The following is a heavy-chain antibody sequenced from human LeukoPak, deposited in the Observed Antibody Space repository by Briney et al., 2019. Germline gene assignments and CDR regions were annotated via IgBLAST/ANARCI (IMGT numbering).Heavy chain of an antibody. CDR3: ARVPPPWLAYYFDY. D-gene: IGHD6-19*01. J-gene: IGHJ4*02. V-gene: IGHV1-69*05. CDR1: GGTFSSYA. CDR2: IIPIFGTA. Sequence: ASVKVSCKASGGTFSSYAISWVRQAPGQGLEWMGRIIPIFGTANYAQKFQGRVTITTDESTSTAYMELSSLRSEDTAVYYCARVPPPWLAYYFDYWGQGTLVTVYS.